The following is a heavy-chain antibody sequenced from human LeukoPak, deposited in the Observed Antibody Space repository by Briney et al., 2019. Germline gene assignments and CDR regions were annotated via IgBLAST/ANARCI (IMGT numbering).Heavy chain of an antibody. CDR3: ARDSAAARGLSFDY. CDR2: INLNSGGT. D-gene: IGHD6-13*01. V-gene: IGHV1-2*02. J-gene: IGHJ4*02. Sequence: ASVKVSCKASGYTFIGYYMHWVRQAPGQGLEWMGWINLNSGGTKYAQKFQGRVAMTRDTSITTAYMELSRLRSDDTAVYYCARDSAAARGLSFDYWGQGTLATVSS. CDR1: GYTFIGYY.